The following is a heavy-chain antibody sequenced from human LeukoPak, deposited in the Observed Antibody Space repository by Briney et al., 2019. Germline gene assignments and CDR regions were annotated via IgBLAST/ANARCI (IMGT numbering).Heavy chain of an antibody. CDR3: ARVDYAATSSTQSGRHFDH. J-gene: IGHJ4*02. CDR2: IKEDGSEM. Sequence: GSLRLSCAASGFTFSNYWMTWVRQAPGKGLEWVANIKEDGSEMSYVDSVKGLFIISRDNARNSLYLQMNSLSDEDTAVYYCARVDYAATSSTQSGRHFDHWGQGTLVTVSS. CDR1: GFTFSNYW. V-gene: IGHV3-7*05. D-gene: IGHD3-16*01.